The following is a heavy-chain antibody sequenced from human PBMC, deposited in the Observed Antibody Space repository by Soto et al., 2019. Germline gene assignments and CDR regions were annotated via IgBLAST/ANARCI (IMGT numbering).Heavy chain of an antibody. CDR3: AKSGGGNRFLEWLLYLDY. Sequence: EVQLLESGGGLVQPGGSLRLSCAASGFTFSSYAMSWVRQAPGKGLEWVSAISGSGGSTYYADSVKGRFTISRDNSKNTLYLQMNSLRAEDTAVYYSAKSGGGNRFLEWLLYLDYWGQGTLVTVSS. D-gene: IGHD3-3*01. CDR2: ISGSGGST. J-gene: IGHJ4*02. CDR1: GFTFSSYA. V-gene: IGHV3-23*01.